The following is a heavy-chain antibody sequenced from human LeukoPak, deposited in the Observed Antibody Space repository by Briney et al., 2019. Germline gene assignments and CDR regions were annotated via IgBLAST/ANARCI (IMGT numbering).Heavy chain of an antibody. J-gene: IGHJ6*02. D-gene: IGHD2-15*01. Sequence: SVKVSCRASGGTFSSYAISWVRQAPGQGLEWMGRIIPILGIANYAQKFQGRVTITADKSTSTAYMELGSLRSEDTAVYYCARFRQLCSGGSCYQAYYYYYGMDVWGQGTTVTVSS. CDR2: IIPILGIA. CDR1: GGTFSSYA. CDR3: ARFRQLCSGGSCYQAYYYYYGMDV. V-gene: IGHV1-69*04.